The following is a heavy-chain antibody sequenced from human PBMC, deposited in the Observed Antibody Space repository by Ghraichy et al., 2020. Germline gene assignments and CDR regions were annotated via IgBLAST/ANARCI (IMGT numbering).Heavy chain of an antibody. CDR3: ARDTCCGGTCYGYFQH. CDR2: ITTSSNNI. D-gene: IGHD2-15*01. CDR1: GFTFSSYN. V-gene: IGHV3-48*02. J-gene: IGHJ1*01. Sequence: GGSLRLSCAASGFTFSSYNMNWVRQAPGKGLEWVSYITTSSNNIYYADSVNGRFTISRDNAKNSLYLQMNSLRDEDTATYYCARDTCCGGTCYGYFQHWGHGTLVTVSS.